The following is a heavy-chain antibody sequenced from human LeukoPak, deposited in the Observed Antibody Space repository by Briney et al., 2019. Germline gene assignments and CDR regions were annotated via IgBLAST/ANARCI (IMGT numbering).Heavy chain of an antibody. D-gene: IGHD2-2*01. Sequence: PSETLSLTCTVSGGSISSSSYYWGWIRQPPGKGLEWIGSIYYSGSTYYNPSLKSRVTISVDTPKNQFPLKLSSVTAADTAVYYCAGVPYCSSTSCYDGWFDPWGQGTLVTVSS. CDR2: IYYSGST. CDR3: AGVPYCSSTSCYDGWFDP. V-gene: IGHV4-39*06. J-gene: IGHJ5*02. CDR1: GGSISSSSYY.